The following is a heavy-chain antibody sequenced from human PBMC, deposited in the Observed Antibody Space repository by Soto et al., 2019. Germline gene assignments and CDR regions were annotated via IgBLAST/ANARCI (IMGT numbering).Heavy chain of an antibody. CDR1: GFTFSNYA. J-gene: IGHJ4*01. CDR2: ISNNGDTT. Sequence: PGGSLRLSCATSGFTFSNYAMHWVRQAPGKGLEYVSAISNNGDTTYYANSLKGRFTISRDNSKNTLYLQVGSLRAEDTAVYYCARDRCINAVCYAPADYWGQGTLVTVSS. CDR3: ARDRCINAVCYAPADY. D-gene: IGHD2-8*01. V-gene: IGHV3-64*01.